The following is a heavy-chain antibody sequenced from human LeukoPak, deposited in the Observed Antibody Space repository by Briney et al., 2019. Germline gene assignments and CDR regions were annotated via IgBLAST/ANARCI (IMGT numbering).Heavy chain of an antibody. J-gene: IGHJ4*02. CDR3: TKSFWSGYTYYFDY. Sequence: GGSLRLSCAASGFTFSDYGMHWVRLAPGKGLEWVAFIRYDGSNEYYVDSVKGRFTVSRDNSKNTLYLQMNSLRAEDTAVYYCTKSFWSGYTYYFDYWGQGTLVTVSS. D-gene: IGHD3-3*01. CDR2: IRYDGSNE. CDR1: GFTFSDYG. V-gene: IGHV3-30*02.